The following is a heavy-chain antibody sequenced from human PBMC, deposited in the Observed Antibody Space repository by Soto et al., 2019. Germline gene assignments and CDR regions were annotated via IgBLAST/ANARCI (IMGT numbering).Heavy chain of an antibody. CDR3: AKDPDIVTRVKLWLYYFDY. CDR1: GFTFRSYA. D-gene: IGHD6-19*01. Sequence: QVQLVESGGGVVQPGRSLRLSCAASGFTFRSYAMHWVRQAPGKGLEWVAAISFDGSNKYYADSVKGRFTISRDNSENTLYLQMNGLRPEDTAVYYCAKDPDIVTRVKLWLYYFDYWGQGTLVTVSS. J-gene: IGHJ4*02. CDR2: ISFDGSNK. V-gene: IGHV3-30*18.